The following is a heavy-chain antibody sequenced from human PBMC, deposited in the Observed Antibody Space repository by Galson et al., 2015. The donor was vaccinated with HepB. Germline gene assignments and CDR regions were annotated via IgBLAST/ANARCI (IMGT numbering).Heavy chain of an antibody. Sequence: SLRLSCAASGFTFSGSAIHWVRQASGKGPEWIGRIRSKANNYAASYVSALKGRFTISRDDLKNMAYLHMRSLKIEDTAVYYCMRSGDLSGYSSRWDQGTLVTVSS. V-gene: IGHV3-73*01. J-gene: IGHJ4*02. CDR3: MRSGDLSGYSSR. D-gene: IGHD2-2*01. CDR1: GFTFSGSA. CDR2: IRSKANNYAA.